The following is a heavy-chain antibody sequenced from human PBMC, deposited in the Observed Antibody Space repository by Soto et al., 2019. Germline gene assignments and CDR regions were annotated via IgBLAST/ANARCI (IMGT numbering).Heavy chain of an antibody. Sequence: LRLSCAASGFTFSSYGMHWVRQAPGEGLEWVAFISYGGTNEYYADSVKGRFTISRDNFKHTLYLQMNSLRPEDTAVYYCAKGGLYDSSGYYCDYWGLGTLVTVSS. J-gene: IGHJ4*02. CDR3: AKGGLYDSSGYYCDY. CDR1: GFTFSSYG. V-gene: IGHV3-30*18. CDR2: ISYGGTNE. D-gene: IGHD3-22*01.